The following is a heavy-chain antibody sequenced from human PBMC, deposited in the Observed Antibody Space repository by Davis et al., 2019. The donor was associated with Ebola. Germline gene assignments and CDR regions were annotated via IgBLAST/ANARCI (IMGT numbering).Heavy chain of an antibody. CDR3: ARGRKSSGLDY. D-gene: IGHD6-19*01. CDR1: GGTFSSYA. V-gene: IGHV1-69*06. J-gene: IGHJ4*02. Sequence: SVKVSCKASGGTFSSYAISWVRQAPGQGLEWMGGIIPIFGTANYAQKFQGRVTMTEDTSTDTAYMELSSLRSEDTAVYYCARGRKSSGLDYWGQGTLVTVSS. CDR2: IIPIFGTA.